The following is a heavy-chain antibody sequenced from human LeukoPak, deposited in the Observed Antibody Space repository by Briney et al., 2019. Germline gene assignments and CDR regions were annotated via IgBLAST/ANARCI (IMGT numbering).Heavy chain of an antibody. D-gene: IGHD1-1*01. CDR3: ARDQRVRRSGLYFDY. CDR1: GGSISSSSYY. CDR2: IYYSGST. J-gene: IGHJ4*02. V-gene: IGHV4-39*07. Sequence: TPSETLSLTCTVSGGSISSSSYYWGWIRQPPGKGLEWIGSIYYSGSTYYNPSLKSRVTILVDTSKNQFSLKLSSVTAADTAVYYCARDQRVRRSGLYFDYWGQGTLVTVSS.